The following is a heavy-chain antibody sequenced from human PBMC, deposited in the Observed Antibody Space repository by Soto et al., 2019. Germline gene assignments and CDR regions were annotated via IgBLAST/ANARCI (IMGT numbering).Heavy chain of an antibody. CDR2: IYYSGST. Sequence: SETLSLTCPVSGGSISRYCWILIRQPPGKGLEWIGYIYYSGSTNYNPSLKSRVTISVDTSKNQFSLKLSSVTAADTAVYYCARGGETTGLGYWGQGTLVTVSS. D-gene: IGHD3-16*01. CDR3: ARGGETTGLGY. J-gene: IGHJ4*02. V-gene: IGHV4-59*01. CDR1: GGSISRYC.